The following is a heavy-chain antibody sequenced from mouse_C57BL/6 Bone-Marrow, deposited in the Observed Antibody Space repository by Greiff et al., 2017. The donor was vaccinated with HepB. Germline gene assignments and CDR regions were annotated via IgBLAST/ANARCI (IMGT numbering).Heavy chain of an antibody. D-gene: IGHD2-4*01. J-gene: IGHJ2*01. CDR1: GYSITSGYY. CDR3: ARGDDYYYFDY. CDR2: ISYDGSN. Sequence: EVKLVESGPGLVKPSQSLSLTCSVTGYSITSGYYWNWIRQFPGNKLEWMGYISYDGSNNYNPSLKNRISITRDTSKNQFFLKLNSVTTEDTATYYCARGDDYYYFDYWGQGTTLTVSS. V-gene: IGHV3-6*01.